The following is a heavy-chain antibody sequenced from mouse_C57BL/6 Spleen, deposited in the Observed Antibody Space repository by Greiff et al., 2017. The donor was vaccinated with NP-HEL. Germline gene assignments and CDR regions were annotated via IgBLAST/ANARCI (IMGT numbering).Heavy chain of an antibody. D-gene: IGHD2-4*01. V-gene: IGHV1-52*01. Sequence: QVQLKQPGAELVRPGSSVKLSCKASGYTFTSYWMHWVKQRPIQGLEWIGNIDPSDSETHYNQKFKDKATLTVDKSSSTAYMQLSSLTSEDSAVYYCANYYDYAWFAYWGQGTLVTVSA. CDR2: IDPSDSET. J-gene: IGHJ3*01. CDR1: GYTFTSYW. CDR3: ANYYDYAWFAY.